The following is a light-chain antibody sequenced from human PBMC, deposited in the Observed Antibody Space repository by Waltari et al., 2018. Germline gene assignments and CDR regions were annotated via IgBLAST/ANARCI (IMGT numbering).Light chain of an antibody. J-gene: IGKJ1*01. CDR3: QQYNDWPQT. CDR1: QTVGSN. V-gene: IGKV3-15*01. Sequence: EIVMTQSTATLSVSSGERATLSCRASQTVGSNLAWYQQKPGQAPRLLIYSASTRDTGIPPRFSGRGSGTEFTLTISSLQSEDFAVYYCQQYNDWPQTFGQGTKVEIK. CDR2: SAS.